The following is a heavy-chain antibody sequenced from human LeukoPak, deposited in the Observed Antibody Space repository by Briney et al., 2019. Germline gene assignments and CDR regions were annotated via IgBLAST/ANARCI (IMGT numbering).Heavy chain of an antibody. V-gene: IGHV4-38-2*02. CDR1: GFSISSDDC. CDR3: VRDGGFYYTASPNSWFDP. Sequence: SEILSLTCIVSGFSISSDDCWGWIRQPPGKGLEWIGSISNRGSPYYNPSLKSRVTMSVDTPNNQFSLRLSPVTAADTAVYYCVRDGGFYYTASPNSWFDPWGQGTLVTVSS. D-gene: IGHD2-15*01. J-gene: IGHJ5*02. CDR2: ISNRGSP.